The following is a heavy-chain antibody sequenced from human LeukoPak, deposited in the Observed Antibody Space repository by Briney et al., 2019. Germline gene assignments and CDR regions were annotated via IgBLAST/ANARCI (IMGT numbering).Heavy chain of an antibody. CDR1: GGSISSYY. J-gene: IGHJ3*02. D-gene: IGHD5-12*01. Sequence: PSETLSLTCTVSGGSISSYYWSWIRQPPGKGLEWIGYIFHSGSTNYNPSLKSRVTISVDTSKNQFSLKLSSVTAADTAVYYCARRLSSGYDYENAFDIWGQGTIVTVSS. CDR2: IFHSGST. V-gene: IGHV4-59*08. CDR3: ARRLSSGYDYENAFDI.